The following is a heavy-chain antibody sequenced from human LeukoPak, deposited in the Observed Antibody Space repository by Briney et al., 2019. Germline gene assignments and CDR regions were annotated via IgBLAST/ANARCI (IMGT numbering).Heavy chain of an antibody. Sequence: ASVTVSFKASGYTFTSYDINWVRQATGQGLEWMGWMNPNSGNTGYAQKFQGRVTMTRNTSISTAYMELSSLRSEDTAVYYCARAGGYCGRISCPYYFDYWGQGSLVAVSS. CDR1: GYTFTSYD. J-gene: IGHJ4*02. CDR2: MNPNSGNT. V-gene: IGHV1-8*01. D-gene: IGHD2-15*01. CDR3: ARAGGYCGRISCPYYFDY.